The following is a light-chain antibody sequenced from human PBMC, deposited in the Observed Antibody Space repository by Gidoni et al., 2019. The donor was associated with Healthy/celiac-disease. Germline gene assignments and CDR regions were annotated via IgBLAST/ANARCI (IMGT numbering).Light chain of an antibody. CDR2: GAS. J-gene: IGKJ5*01. CDR3: QQYGSSPIT. Sequence: EIVFTQSPVTLSLSPGERDTLSCRASPSVSSSYLALYQQKPGQAPRLLIYGASSRATGIPDRFSGSGSGTDFTLTISRLEPEDFAVYYCQQYGSSPITFGQXTRLEIK. CDR1: PSVSSSY. V-gene: IGKV3-20*01.